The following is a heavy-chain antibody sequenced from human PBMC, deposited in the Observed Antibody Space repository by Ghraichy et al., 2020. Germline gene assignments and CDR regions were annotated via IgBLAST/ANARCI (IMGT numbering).Heavy chain of an antibody. CDR2: IYYSGST. J-gene: IGHJ4*02. Sequence: SETLSLTCTVSGGSISSYYWSWIRQPPGKGLEWIGYIYYSGSTNYNPSLKSRVTISVDTSKNQFSLKLSSVTAADTAVYYCARSELSLVDYWGQGTLVTVSS. CDR3: ARSELSLVDY. V-gene: IGHV4-59*01. CDR1: GGSISSYY. D-gene: IGHD1-7*01.